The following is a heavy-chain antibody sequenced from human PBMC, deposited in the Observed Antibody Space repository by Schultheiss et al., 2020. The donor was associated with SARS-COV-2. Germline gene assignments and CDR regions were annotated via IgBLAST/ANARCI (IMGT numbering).Heavy chain of an antibody. D-gene: IGHD3-10*01. Sequence: GGSLRLSCAASGFTFSSYGMHWVRQAPGKGLEWVAVISYDGSNKYYADSVKGRFTISRDNAKNSLFLQMNSLRAEDTAVYYCASGGYYGMDVWGQGTTVTVSS. V-gene: IGHV3-30*12. J-gene: IGHJ6*02. CDR2: ISYDGSNK. CDR1: GFTFSSYG. CDR3: ASGGYYGMDV.